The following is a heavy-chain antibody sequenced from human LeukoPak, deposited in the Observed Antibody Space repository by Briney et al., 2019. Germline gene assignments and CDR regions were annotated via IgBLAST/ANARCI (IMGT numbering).Heavy chain of an antibody. CDR3: ARLGSSWYMGWFDP. CDR2: IYSSGST. Sequence: SETLSLTCTVSNDSFSNYYWSWIRQPAGKGLEWIGRIYSSGSTNYNPSLKSRVTISLDTSKNQFSLKLSSVTAADTAVYYCARLGSSWYMGWFDPWGQGTLVTVSS. CDR1: NDSFSNYY. J-gene: IGHJ5*02. D-gene: IGHD6-13*01. V-gene: IGHV4-4*07.